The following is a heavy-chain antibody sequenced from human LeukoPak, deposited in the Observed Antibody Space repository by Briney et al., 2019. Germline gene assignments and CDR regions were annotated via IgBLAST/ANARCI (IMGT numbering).Heavy chain of an antibody. CDR1: GGSIRSYY. CDR2: IYYSGSA. J-gene: IGHJ4*02. D-gene: IGHD6-19*01. Sequence: PSETLSLTCTVSGGSIRSYYWSWIRQPPGKGLEWIGYIYYSGSANYNPSLKSRVTISVDTSKNQFSLQLSSVTAAGTAVYYCARQMSGSSGLDYWGQGTLVTVSS. V-gene: IGHV4-59*08. CDR3: ARQMSGSSGLDY.